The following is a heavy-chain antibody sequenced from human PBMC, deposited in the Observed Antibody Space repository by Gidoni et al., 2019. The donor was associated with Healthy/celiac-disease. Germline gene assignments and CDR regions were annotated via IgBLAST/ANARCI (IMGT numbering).Heavy chain of an antibody. J-gene: IGHJ4*02. CDR2: ISGSGGST. D-gene: IGHD3-10*01. CDR3: AKDFARYGSGSYFDY. CDR1: GFSFSSYA. Sequence: EVQLLESGGGLVQLGGSLRLSCSASGFSFSSYAMGWVREGPGKGLEWVSAISGSGGSTYYADTVKGRFTISRDKDKNTLYLQMNSLKAEDTAVYYCAKDFARYGSGSYFDYWGQGTLVTVSS. V-gene: IGHV3-23*01.